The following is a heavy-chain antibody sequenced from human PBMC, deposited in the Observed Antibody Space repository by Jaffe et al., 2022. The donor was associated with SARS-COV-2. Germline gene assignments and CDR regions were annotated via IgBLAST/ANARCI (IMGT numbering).Heavy chain of an antibody. CDR1: GDSVSSNSAS. V-gene: IGHV6-1*01. CDR2: TYYRSKWSN. CDR3: ARYPAAGPLGGWFDS. D-gene: IGHD6-25*01. J-gene: IGHJ5*01. Sequence: QVQLQQSGPGLVKPSQTLSLTCAISGDSVSSNSASWHWIRQSPSRGLEWLGRTYYRSKWSNDYAPFVKSRITINPDTTKNHFSLQLNSMIPDDTAVYYCARYPAAGPLGGWFDSWGHGTLVTVSS.